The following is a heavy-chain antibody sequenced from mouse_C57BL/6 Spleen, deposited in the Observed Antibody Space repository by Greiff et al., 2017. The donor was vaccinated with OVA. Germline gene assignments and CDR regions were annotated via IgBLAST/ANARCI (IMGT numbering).Heavy chain of an antibody. CDR1: GFTFSDYG. D-gene: IGHD3-2*02. Sequence: EVKLMESGGGLVKPGGSLKLSCAASGFTFSDYGMHWVRQAPEKGLEWVAYISSGSSTIYYADTVKGRFTISRDNAKNTLFLQITSLRSEDTAMYYCAREADYYAMDYWGQGTSVTVSS. CDR3: AREADYYAMDY. V-gene: IGHV5-17*01. J-gene: IGHJ4*01. CDR2: ISSGSSTI.